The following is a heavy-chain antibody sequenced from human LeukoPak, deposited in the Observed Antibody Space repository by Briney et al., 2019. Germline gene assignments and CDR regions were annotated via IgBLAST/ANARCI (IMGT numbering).Heavy chain of an antibody. V-gene: IGHV1-69*06. CDR1: GGTFSSYA. CDR2: IIPIFGTA. Sequence: SVKVSCKASGGTFSSYAISWVRQAPGQGLEWMGGIIPIFGTANYAQKFQGRVTITADRSTSTAYMELSSLRSEDTAVYYCARAEWELPGREGAFDIWGQGTMVTVSS. J-gene: IGHJ3*02. D-gene: IGHD1-26*01. CDR3: ARAEWELPGREGAFDI.